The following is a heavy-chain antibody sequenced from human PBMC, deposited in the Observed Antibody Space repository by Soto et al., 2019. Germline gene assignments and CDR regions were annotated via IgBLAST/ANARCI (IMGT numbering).Heavy chain of an antibody. CDR3: ARPRSSGYAGEFDY. J-gene: IGHJ4*02. D-gene: IGHD3-22*01. CDR2: IYYSRST. Sequence: SETLSLTCTFSGGSISPYYWSWIRQPPGKGLEWIGFIYYSRSTNYNPSLKSRVAISVDTSQNQFSLMLTSVTAADTAVYYCARPRSSGYAGEFDYWGQGTLVTVSS. V-gene: IGHV4-59*01. CDR1: GGSISPYY.